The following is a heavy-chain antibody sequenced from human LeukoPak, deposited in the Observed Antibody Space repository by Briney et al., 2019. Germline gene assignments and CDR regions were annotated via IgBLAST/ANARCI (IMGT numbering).Heavy chain of an antibody. V-gene: IGHV5-51*01. CDR1: GYNFTNYW. D-gene: IGHD1-1*01. Sequence: GESLKISCKGSGYNFTNYWIGWVRQMPGKGLEWMGIIYPGDSDTRYSPSFQGQVTISADKSISTAYLQWSSLKASDTAMYYCAVTFSGNDGAFDIWGQGTMVTVSS. CDR2: IYPGDSDT. J-gene: IGHJ3*02. CDR3: AVTFSGNDGAFDI.